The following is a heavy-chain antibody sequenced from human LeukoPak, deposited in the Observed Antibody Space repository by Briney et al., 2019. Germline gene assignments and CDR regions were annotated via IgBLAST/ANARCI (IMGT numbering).Heavy chain of an antibody. J-gene: IGHJ3*02. CDR3: ASSTYSGSHWDAFDI. V-gene: IGHV3-74*01. D-gene: IGHD1-26*01. CDR2: INSDGSST. CDR1: GFTFSSYW. Sequence: PGGSLRLSCAASGFTFSSYWMHWVRQAPGKGLVWVSRINSDGSSTSYAESVKGRFTVSRDNAKNTLYLQMNSLRAEDAAVYYCASSTYSGSHWDAFDIWGQGTMVTVSS.